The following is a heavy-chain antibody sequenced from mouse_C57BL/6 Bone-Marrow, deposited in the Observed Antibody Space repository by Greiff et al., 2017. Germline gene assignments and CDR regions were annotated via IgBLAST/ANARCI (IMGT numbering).Heavy chain of an antibody. Sequence: VQRVESGAELVRPGASVTLSCKASGYTFTDYEMHWVKQTPVHGLEWIGAIDPETGGTAYNQKFKGKAILTADKSSSTAYMELRSLTSEDSAVYYCTRWLPSWFAYWGQGTLVTVSA. D-gene: IGHD2-2*01. CDR2: IDPETGGT. CDR1: GYTFTDYE. CDR3: TRWLPSWFAY. V-gene: IGHV1-15*01. J-gene: IGHJ3*01.